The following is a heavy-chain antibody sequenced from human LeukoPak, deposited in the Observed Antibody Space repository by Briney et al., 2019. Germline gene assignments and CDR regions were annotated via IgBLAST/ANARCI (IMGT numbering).Heavy chain of an antibody. D-gene: IGHD4-17*01. V-gene: IGHV3-15*07. Sequence: GGSLRLSCTVSGFYFNNAWMNWVRQAPGKGLEWVGRIKSKADGETTDYAAPVKGRFTISRDDSKNTLYLQMNSLKTEDTAVYYCTTDIHKIGDWFDPWGQGTLVTVSS. CDR2: IKSKADGETT. CDR3: TTDIHKIGDWFDP. CDR1: GFYFNNAW. J-gene: IGHJ5*02.